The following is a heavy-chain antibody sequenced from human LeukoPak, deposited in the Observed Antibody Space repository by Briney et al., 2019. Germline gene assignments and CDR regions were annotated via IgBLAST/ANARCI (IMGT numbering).Heavy chain of an antibody. CDR2: ISGSGGNT. J-gene: IGHJ6*02. CDR1: GFTFSSYA. D-gene: IGHD3-10*01. CDR3: TRGHYGLDV. V-gene: IGHV3-23*01. Sequence: GGSLRLSCAASGFTFSSYAVSWVRQAPGKGLEWVSAISGSGGNTYYADSVKGRFTISRDNAKNSLYLQMNSLRAEDTAVYYCTRGHYGLDVWGQGTTVTVSS.